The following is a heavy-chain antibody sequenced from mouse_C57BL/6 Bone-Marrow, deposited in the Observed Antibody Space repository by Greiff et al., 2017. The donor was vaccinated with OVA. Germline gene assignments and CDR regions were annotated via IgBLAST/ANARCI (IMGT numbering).Heavy chain of an antibody. V-gene: IGHV7-3*01. Sequence: EVHLVESGGGLVQPGGSLSLSCAASGFTFTDYYMSWVRPPPGKALAWLGFIRNKANGYTTEYSASVKGRFTISSDNSQSILYLQMNALRAEDSATYYCASIYDGYYPYAMDYWGQGTSVTVSS. CDR3: ASIYDGYYPYAMDY. CDR2: IRNKANGYTT. D-gene: IGHD2-3*01. CDR1: GFTFTDYY. J-gene: IGHJ4*01.